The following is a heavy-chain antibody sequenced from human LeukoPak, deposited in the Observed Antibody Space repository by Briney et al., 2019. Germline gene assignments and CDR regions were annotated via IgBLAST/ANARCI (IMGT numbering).Heavy chain of an antibody. Sequence: GGSLRLSCAASGFTFSSYGMHWVRQAPGKGLEWVAVIWYDGSNKYYADSVKGRFTISRDNSKNTLYLQMNSLRAEDTAVYYCARCLYSNYASYYYGMDVWGQGTTVTVSS. CDR2: IWYDGSNK. J-gene: IGHJ6*02. V-gene: IGHV3-33*01. D-gene: IGHD4-4*01. CDR1: GFTFSSYG. CDR3: ARCLYSNYASYYYGMDV.